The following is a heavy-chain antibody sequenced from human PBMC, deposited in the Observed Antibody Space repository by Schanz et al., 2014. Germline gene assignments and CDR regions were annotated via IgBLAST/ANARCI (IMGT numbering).Heavy chain of an antibody. J-gene: IGHJ4*02. D-gene: IGHD6-13*01. CDR1: GYTFVGYY. CDR3: ARVYRWQHILGHFDS. CDR2: INPDSGDT. Sequence: QVQLVQSGPEVKKPGASVRVSCQASGYTFVGYYIHWLRQAPGQGLAWMGWINPDSGDTNYVQNFQGRVTMTRDTSITTAYMDLSRLTSDDTAVYYCARVYRWQHILGHFDSWGQGSLVTVSS. V-gene: IGHV1-2*02.